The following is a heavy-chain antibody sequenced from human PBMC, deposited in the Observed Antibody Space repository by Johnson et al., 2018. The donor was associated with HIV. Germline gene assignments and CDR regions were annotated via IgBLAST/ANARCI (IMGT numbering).Heavy chain of an antibody. J-gene: IGHJ3*02. CDR3: AREVDAFDI. CDR2: INWNGGST. Sequence: VQLVESGGGLVQPGGSLRLSCAASGFTFSSYWMSWVRHGPGKGLEWVSGINWNGGSTGYADSVKGRFIISRDNAKNSLYLQMNSLRAEDTAVYYCAREVDAFDIWGQGTMVTVSS. V-gene: IGHV3-20*04. CDR1: GFTFSSYW.